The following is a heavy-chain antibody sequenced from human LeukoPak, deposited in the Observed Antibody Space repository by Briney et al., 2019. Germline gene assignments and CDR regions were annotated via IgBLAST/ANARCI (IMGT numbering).Heavy chain of an antibody. J-gene: IGHJ6*02. Sequence: PSETLSLTCAVSGGSISSGGYYWSWIRQHPGKGLEWIGYIYYTGSTYYNPSLNSRVTISLDTSKNQFSLRLTSVTAADTAVYFCARDVPKKAPYGVDVWGQGTTIIVSS. CDR1: GGSISSGGYY. D-gene: IGHD2-2*01. V-gene: IGHV4-31*11. CDR3: ARDVPKKAPYGVDV. CDR2: IYYTGST.